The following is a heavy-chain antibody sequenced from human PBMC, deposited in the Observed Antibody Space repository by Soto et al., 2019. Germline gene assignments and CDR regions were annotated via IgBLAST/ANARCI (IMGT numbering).Heavy chain of an antibody. CDR1: GYTFTTYG. CDR2: ISAYNGNT. J-gene: IGHJ4*02. D-gene: IGHD3-22*01. V-gene: IGHV1-18*01. CDR3: ARDLPTVYFYDSSGYYADFDY. Sequence: ASVKVSCKASGYTFTTYGISWVRQAPGQGLEWMGWISAYNGNTNYAQKLQGRVTMTTDTSTSTAYMELRSLRSDDTAVYYCARDLPTVYFYDSSGYYADFDYWGQGTLVTVSS.